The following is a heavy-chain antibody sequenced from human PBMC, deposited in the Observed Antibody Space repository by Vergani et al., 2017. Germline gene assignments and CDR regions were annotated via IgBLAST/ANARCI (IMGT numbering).Heavy chain of an antibody. V-gene: IGHV3-9*01. CDR3: AKDSKGDDMVRGSYYFDY. Sequence: EVQLVESGGGLVQPGRSLRLSCAASGFTFDDYAMHWVRQAPGKGLEWVSGISWNSGSTYYADSVKGRFTISRDNSKNTLYLQMNSLRAEDTAVYYCAKDSKGDDMVRGSYYFDYWGQGTLVTVSS. CDR2: ISWNSGST. D-gene: IGHD3-10*01. J-gene: IGHJ4*02. CDR1: GFTFDDYA.